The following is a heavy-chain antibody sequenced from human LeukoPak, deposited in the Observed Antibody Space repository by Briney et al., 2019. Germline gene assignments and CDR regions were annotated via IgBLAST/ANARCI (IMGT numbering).Heavy chain of an antibody. V-gene: IGHV1-8*01. CDR2: MNPNSANT. Sequence: GASVKVSCKAYGYTFTSYDINWVRQASGQGLEWMGWMNPNSANTGYAQKFQGRVTMTRDPSTSTAYMELSGLTSEDTGVYYCARVGFAAAGAIDYWGQGTLVTVSS. D-gene: IGHD6-13*01. CDR1: GYTFTSYD. J-gene: IGHJ4*02. CDR3: ARVGFAAAGAIDY.